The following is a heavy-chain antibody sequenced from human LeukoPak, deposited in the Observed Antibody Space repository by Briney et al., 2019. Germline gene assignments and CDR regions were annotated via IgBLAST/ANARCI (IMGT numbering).Heavy chain of an antibody. CDR1: GGSISSYY. CDR3: ARVPGTYLYYFDY. V-gene: IGHV4-59*01. Sequence: SETLSLTCTVSGGSISSYYWTWIRQPPGKALEWIGYIYYSGSSNSGSTNYSPSLKSRVTISMDTSKNQFSLKLTSVTAADTAVYYCARVPGTYLYYFDYWGQGTLVTVSS. J-gene: IGHJ4*02. D-gene: IGHD1-26*01. CDR2: IYYSGSSNSGST.